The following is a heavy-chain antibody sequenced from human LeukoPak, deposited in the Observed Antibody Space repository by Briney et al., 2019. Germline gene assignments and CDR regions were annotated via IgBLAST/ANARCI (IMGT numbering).Heavy chain of an antibody. CDR2: INPNNGDT. Sequence: ASVKVSCKASGYTFTAYYLQWVRQAPGQGLEWMGRINPNNGDTNCAQNFQGRVTMTRDTSISTAYMEMTSLTPDDTAVYWCAIGMMAAGTFDRWGQGTLDTVSS. V-gene: IGHV1-2*06. J-gene: IGHJ4*02. CDR3: AIGMMAAGTFDR. CDR1: GYTFTAYY. D-gene: IGHD6-13*01.